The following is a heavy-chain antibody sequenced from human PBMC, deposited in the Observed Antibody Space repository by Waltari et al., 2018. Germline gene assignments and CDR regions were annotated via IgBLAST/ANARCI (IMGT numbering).Heavy chain of an antibody. J-gene: IGHJ6*03. D-gene: IGHD5-12*01. CDR3: ARQLPRGYIGYGGPHYYYYMDV. Sequence: EVQLVQSGEEVKKQGESLKISCKGPGYSFTSYWNGRVRPLPGRGREWMGNIYPGDSDTRYSPSFQGHVTIPADKSIITAYLQWSSLNASDTAMYYCARQLPRGYIGYGGPHYYYYMDVWGKGTTVTVSS. CDR1: GYSFTSYW. CDR2: IYPGDSDT. V-gene: IGHV5-51*01.